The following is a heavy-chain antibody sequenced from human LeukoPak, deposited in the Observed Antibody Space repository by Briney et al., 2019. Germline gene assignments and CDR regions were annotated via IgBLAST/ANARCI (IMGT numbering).Heavy chain of an antibody. Sequence: SETLSLTCTVSGGSISSYYWSWIRQPPGKGLEGIGDIYYSGSTNYNPSLKSRVTISVDTSKNQFSLKLSSVTAADTAVYYCAREDSSSGWSPIFDYWGQGTLVTVSS. CDR3: AREDSSSGWSPIFDY. V-gene: IGHV4-59*01. CDR1: GGSISSYY. J-gene: IGHJ4*02. CDR2: IYYSGST. D-gene: IGHD6-19*01.